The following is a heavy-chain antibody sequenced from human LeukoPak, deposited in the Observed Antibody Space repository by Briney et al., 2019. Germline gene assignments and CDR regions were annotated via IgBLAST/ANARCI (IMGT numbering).Heavy chain of an antibody. Sequence: GRSLRLSCAASGFTFSSYAMHWVSQAPGKGLEWVAVISYDGSNKYYADSVKGRFTISRDNSKNTLYLQMNSLRAEDTAVYYCARVRYSSSWYGGGYYFDYWGQGTLVTVSS. J-gene: IGHJ4*02. CDR2: ISYDGSNK. CDR1: GFTFSSYA. CDR3: ARVRYSSSWYGGGYYFDY. V-gene: IGHV3-30*04. D-gene: IGHD6-13*01.